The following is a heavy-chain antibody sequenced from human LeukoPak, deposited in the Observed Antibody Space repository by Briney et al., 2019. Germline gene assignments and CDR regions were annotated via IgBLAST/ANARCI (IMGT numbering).Heavy chain of an antibody. J-gene: IGHJ3*02. Sequence: GGSLRLSCAASGFTFSSYGMHWVRQAPGKGLEWVAVISYDGSNKYYADSVKGRFTISRDNSKNTLYLQMNSLRAEDTAVYYCAKEWNYGRAFDIWGQGTMVAVSS. CDR2: ISYDGSNK. V-gene: IGHV3-30*18. D-gene: IGHD1-7*01. CDR1: GFTFSSYG. CDR3: AKEWNYGRAFDI.